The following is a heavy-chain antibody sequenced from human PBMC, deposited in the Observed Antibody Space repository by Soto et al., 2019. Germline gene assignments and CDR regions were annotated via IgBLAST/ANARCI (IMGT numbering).Heavy chain of an antibody. J-gene: IGHJ3*02. CDR3: ARGRIVASIHDAFEI. Sequence: GASVKVSCKASGYTFTSYDINWVRQATGQGLEWMGWMNPNSGNTGYAQKFQGRVTMTRNTSIGTAYMELGNLTSADTGVYYCARGRIVASIHDAFEIWGQGTTVTVSS. CDR2: MNPNSGNT. D-gene: IGHD5-12*01. V-gene: IGHV1-8*01. CDR1: GYTFTSYD.